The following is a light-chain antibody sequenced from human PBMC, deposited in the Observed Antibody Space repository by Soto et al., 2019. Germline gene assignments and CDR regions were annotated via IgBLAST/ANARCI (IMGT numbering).Light chain of an antibody. CDR2: GAS. CDR1: QSVSSSY. J-gene: IGKJ5*01. CDR3: QQNYSPPPIT. V-gene: IGKV3-20*01. Sequence: EIVLTQSPGTLSLSPGERATLSCRASQSVSSSYLAWYQQKPGQAPRLLIYGASSRATGIPDRFSGSGSGTDFTLTISSLQTEDFATYYCQQNYSPPPITFGQGTRLEL.